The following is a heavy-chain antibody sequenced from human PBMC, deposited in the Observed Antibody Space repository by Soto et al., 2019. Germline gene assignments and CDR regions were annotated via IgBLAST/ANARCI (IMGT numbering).Heavy chain of an antibody. V-gene: IGHV5-10-1*01. CDR1: GYSFTSYW. Sequence: GESLKISCKGSGYSFTSYWISWVRQMPGKGLEWMGRVDPSDSDTNYSPSFQGHVTISADRSSSTAFLQWSSLKASDTAVYYCARGLNWNYIMKWLDTWGQGTLVTVSA. J-gene: IGHJ5*02. CDR3: ARGLNWNYIMKWLDT. CDR2: VDPSDSDT. D-gene: IGHD3-16*01.